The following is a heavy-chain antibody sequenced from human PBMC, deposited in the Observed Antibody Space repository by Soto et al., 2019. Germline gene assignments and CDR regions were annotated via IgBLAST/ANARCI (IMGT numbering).Heavy chain of an antibody. CDR3: AREDGQIQPGEFHY. CDR1: GFAFQNYG. D-gene: IGHD3-16*01. V-gene: IGHV3-33*01. Sequence: QVQLVESGGGVVQSGTSLRLSCAASGFAFQNYGMHWVRQAPGKGLEWVAFSQNDVITKYYADSVKGRFTVSRDNSKNTLYLQIDALGADDTAVYFCAREDGQIQPGEFHYWGQGTLVTVSS. CDR2: SQNDVITK. J-gene: IGHJ4*02.